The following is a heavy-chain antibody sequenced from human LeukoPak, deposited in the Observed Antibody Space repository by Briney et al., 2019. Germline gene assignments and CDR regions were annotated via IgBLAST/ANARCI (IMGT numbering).Heavy chain of an antibody. CDR1: GGTFSSYA. Sequence: SVKVSCKASGGTFSSYAISWVRQGPGQGLEWVGGIIPIFGTANYAQKFQGRVTITADESTSTAYMELSSLRSEDTAVYYCARSRLAARPDYFDYWGQGTLVTVSS. CDR2: IIPIFGTA. V-gene: IGHV1-69*13. D-gene: IGHD6-6*01. J-gene: IGHJ4*02. CDR3: ARSRLAARPDYFDY.